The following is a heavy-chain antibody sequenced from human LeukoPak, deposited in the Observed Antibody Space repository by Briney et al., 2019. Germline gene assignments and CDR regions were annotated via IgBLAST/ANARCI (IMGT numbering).Heavy chain of an antibody. V-gene: IGHV4-39*07. J-gene: IGHJ5*02. CDR3: ARPFIGGVRDYYGSGSYPSGNNWFDP. Sequence: PSETLSLTCTVSGGSISSSSYYWGWIRQPPGKGLEWIGSIYYSGSTYYNPSLKSRVTISVDTSKNQFSLKLSSVTAADTAVYYCARPFIGGVRDYYGSGSYPSGNNWFDPWGQGTLVTVSS. CDR2: IYYSGST. D-gene: IGHD3-10*01. CDR1: GGSISSSSYY.